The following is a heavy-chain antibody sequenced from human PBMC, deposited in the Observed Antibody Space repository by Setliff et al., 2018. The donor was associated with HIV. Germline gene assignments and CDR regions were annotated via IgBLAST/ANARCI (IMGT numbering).Heavy chain of an antibody. D-gene: IGHD6-6*01. J-gene: IGHJ4*02. V-gene: IGHV1-2*02. Sequence: ASVKVSCKSSGYTFNEYFIHWVRQVPGQGLEWMGWINPNSGATNYAQSFQGRVTMTRDTSVSKAYMELSRLRTDDTGIYYCARDLFGPWYSVSSGLAYWGKRPQVTVSS. CDR3: ARDLFGPWYSVSSGLAY. CDR1: GYTFNEYF. CDR2: INPNSGAT.